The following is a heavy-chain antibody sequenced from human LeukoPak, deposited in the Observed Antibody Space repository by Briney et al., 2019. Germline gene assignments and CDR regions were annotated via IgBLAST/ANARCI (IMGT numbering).Heavy chain of an antibody. CDR2: IYPGDSDT. CDR3: ASLVMASGAWFDP. CDR1: GYSFTSYC. J-gene: IGHJ5*02. Sequence: GESLKISCKGSGYSFTSYCIGWVRQMPGKGLEWMGIIYPGDSDTRYSPSFQGQVTIPADKSIRTAYLQWSSLKAWDTAMYYCASLVMASGAWFDPWGQGTLVTVSS. V-gene: IGHV5-51*01. D-gene: IGHD3-16*01.